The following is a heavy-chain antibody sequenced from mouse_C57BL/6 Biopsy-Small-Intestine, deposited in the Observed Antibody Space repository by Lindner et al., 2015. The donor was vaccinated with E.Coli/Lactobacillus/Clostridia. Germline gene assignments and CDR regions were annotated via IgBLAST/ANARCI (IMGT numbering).Heavy chain of an antibody. D-gene: IGHD1-1*01. CDR2: INPNSGGT. CDR1: GYTFTDYN. CDR3: ARWGYGSSYDFDY. J-gene: IGHJ2*01. V-gene: IGHV1-22*01. Sequence: VQLQESGPERVKPGLSEDVLQASGYTFTDYNIHWVRQSHGKSLEWIGYINPNSGGTGYNQKFKGKATLTVNKSSSTAYMELRSLTSEDSAVYYCARWGYGSSYDFDYWGQGTTLTVSS.